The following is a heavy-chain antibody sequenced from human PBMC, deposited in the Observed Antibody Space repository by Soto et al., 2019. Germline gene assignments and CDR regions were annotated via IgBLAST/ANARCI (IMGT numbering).Heavy chain of an antibody. J-gene: IGHJ6*02. V-gene: IGHV3-23*01. CDR2: INGNGRST. D-gene: IGHD6-13*01. CDR3: AKDRVQQLVTGYYYYGMDV. CDR1: GFDFYVYT. Sequence: PGGSLRLSCVASGFDFYVYTIYWVRQAPGRGLEWVSTINGNGRSTFYADSVKGRFTISRDNSKNTLYLQMNSLRAEDTAVYYCAKDRVQQLVTGYYYYGMDVWGQGTTVTVSS.